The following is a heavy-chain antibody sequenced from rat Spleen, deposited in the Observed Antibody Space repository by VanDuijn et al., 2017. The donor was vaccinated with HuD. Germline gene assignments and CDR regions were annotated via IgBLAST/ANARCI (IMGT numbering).Heavy chain of an antibody. CDR2: ISYDGSST. D-gene: IGHD1-3*01. V-gene: IGHV5-29*01. Sequence: EVQLVESDGGLVQPGRSLKLSCAASGFTFSDYYMAWVRQAPTKGLEWVATISYDGSSTYYRDSVKGRFTISRDNAKSTLYLQMDSLRSEDTATYYCASRPMDAWGQGVLVTVSS. J-gene: IGHJ2*01. CDR1: GFTFSDYY. CDR3: ASRPMDA.